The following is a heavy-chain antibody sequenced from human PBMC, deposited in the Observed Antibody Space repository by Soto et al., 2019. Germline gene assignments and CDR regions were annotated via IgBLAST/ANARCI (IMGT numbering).Heavy chain of an antibody. Sequence: PSETLSLTCTVSGGSISTYYWSWIRQPPGKGLEWIGYIYYSGSTDYNPSLRSRVTISVDTSKNQFSLKLSSVTAADTAVYYCARDNGRYGWFDPWGQGTPVTVSS. CDR1: GGSISTYY. J-gene: IGHJ5*02. V-gene: IGHV4-59*01. D-gene: IGHD1-26*01. CDR2: IYYSGST. CDR3: ARDNGRYGWFDP.